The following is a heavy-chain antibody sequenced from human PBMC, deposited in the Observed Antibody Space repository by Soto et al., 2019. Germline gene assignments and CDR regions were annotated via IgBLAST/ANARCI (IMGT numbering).Heavy chain of an antibody. CDR2: MSFDGTR. CDR1: GFTFSNYA. CDR3: TRGRPLPSMNTGDEPLDI. V-gene: IGHV3-30*03. J-gene: IGHJ3*02. D-gene: IGHD3-16*01. Sequence: QVQLVESGGGVVQPGTSLTLSCAASGFTFSNYAMHWVRQVPGKGLEWVAAMSFDGTRYYADSVKGRSTISRDSARNTVFLQTSGLRVDDTALYYCTRGRPLPSMNTGDEPLDIWGQGTMVTVSS.